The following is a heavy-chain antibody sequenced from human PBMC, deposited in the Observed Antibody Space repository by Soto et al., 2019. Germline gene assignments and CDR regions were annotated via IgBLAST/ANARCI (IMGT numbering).Heavy chain of an antibody. CDR2: IYYSGST. D-gene: IGHD6-13*01. CDR1: GGSISSSSYY. V-gene: IGHV4-39*01. CDR3: ARLRRSSSCPIAGGGCAFDI. Sequence: QLQLQESGPGLVKPSETLSLTCTVSGGSISSSSYYWGWIRQPPGKGLEWIGSIYYSGSTYYNPSLKSRVTISVDTSKNQFSLKLSSVTAADTAVYYCARLRRSSSCPIAGGGCAFDIWGQGTMVTVSS. J-gene: IGHJ3*02.